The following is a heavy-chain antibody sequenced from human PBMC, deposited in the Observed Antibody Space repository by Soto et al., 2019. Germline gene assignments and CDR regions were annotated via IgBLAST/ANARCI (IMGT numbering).Heavy chain of an antibody. CDR2: IYYSGNT. CDR1: GGSISSGGYY. J-gene: IGHJ5*02. D-gene: IGHD4-4*01. Sequence: SETLSLTCTVSGGSISSGGYYWSWIRQHPGTGLEWIGYIYYSGNTYYNPSLKSRVTISVDTSKNQFSLKLSSVTAADTAVYYCARRVVTTTWFDPLGQGTLVT. V-gene: IGHV4-31*03. CDR3: ARRVVTTTWFDP.